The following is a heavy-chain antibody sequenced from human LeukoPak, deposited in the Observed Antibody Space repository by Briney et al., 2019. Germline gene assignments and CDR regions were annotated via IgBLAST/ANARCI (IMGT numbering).Heavy chain of an antibody. D-gene: IGHD1-26*01. J-gene: IGHJ6*03. Sequence: PSETLSLTCTVSYGSISAYLWNWVRQPAGKGLEWIGRIFASGSTFYSPSLKSRVTMSVDTSKCQFSLKLNSVTAADTAVYYCARGAGYSREVNYYYYMDVWGKGTTVTVSS. CDR1: YGSISAYL. V-gene: IGHV4-4*07. CDR2: IFASGST. CDR3: ARGAGYSREVNYYYYMDV.